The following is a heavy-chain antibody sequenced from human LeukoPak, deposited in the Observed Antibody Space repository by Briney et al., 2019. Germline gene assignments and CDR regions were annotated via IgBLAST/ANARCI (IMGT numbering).Heavy chain of an antibody. D-gene: IGHD2-8*02. J-gene: IGHJ5*02. CDR1: GFIFSSYS. CDR2: ISSSSSTI. V-gene: IGHV3-48*01. CDR3: ARDTGGRGWFGP. Sequence: GGSLRLSCAASGFIFSSYSMNWVRQAPGKGLEWVSYISSSSSTIYYADSVKGRFTISRDNAKNSLYLQMNSLRAEDTAVYYCARDTGGRGWFGPWGQGTLVTVSS.